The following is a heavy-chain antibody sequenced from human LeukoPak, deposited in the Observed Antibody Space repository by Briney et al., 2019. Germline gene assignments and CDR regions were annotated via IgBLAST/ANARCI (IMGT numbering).Heavy chain of an antibody. J-gene: IGHJ2*01. CDR2: ISGSGGST. D-gene: IGHD2-15*01. Sequence: GVSVRLSCAASVLTFSRYDMRCVRQARGKGLEWVSAISGSGGSTFYADFEGRRFPIHRDNHKHTLSPHKQTVSAGDSAVYHCARAPNIVVVVAATWYFDLWGRGTLVTVSS. CDR3: ARAPNIVVVVAATWYFDL. CDR1: VLTFSRYD. V-gene: IGHV3-23*01.